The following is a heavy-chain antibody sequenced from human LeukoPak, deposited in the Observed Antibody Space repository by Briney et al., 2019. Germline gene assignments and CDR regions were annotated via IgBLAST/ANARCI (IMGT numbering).Heavy chain of an antibody. J-gene: IGHJ4*02. CDR1: GGSFSGYY. Sequence: PSVTLSLTCAVYGGSFSGYYWSWIRQPPGKGLEWIGEINHSGSTNYNPSLKSRVTISVDTSKNQFSLKLSSVTAADTAVYYCARWVYGSGVFDYWGQGTLVTVSS. D-gene: IGHD3-10*01. CDR3: ARWVYGSGVFDY. CDR2: INHSGST. V-gene: IGHV4-34*01.